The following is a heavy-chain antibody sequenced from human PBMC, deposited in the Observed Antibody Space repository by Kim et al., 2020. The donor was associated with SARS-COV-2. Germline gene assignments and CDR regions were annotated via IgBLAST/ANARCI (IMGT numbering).Heavy chain of an antibody. CDR3: ARDGSLGWNYVFDFDY. CDR1: GFTFSSYG. D-gene: IGHD1-7*01. Sequence: GGSLRLSCAASGFTFSSYGMHWVRQAPGKGLEWVAVIWYDGSNKYYADSVKGRFTISRDNSKNTLYLQMSSLRAEDTAVYYCARDGSLGWNYVFDFDYWGQGTLVTVSS. CDR2: IWYDGSNK. V-gene: IGHV3-33*01. J-gene: IGHJ4*02.